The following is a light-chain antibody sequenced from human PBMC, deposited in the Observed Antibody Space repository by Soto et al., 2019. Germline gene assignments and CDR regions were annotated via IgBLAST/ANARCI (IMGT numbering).Light chain of an antibody. CDR3: QRYNNWPLT. CDR1: QSVSSY. V-gene: IGKV3-15*01. J-gene: IGKJ4*01. CDR2: DTY. Sequence: EIVLTQSPATLSLSPGERATLSCRASQSVSSYLAWYQQKPGQAHRLLIYDTYTRATGIPARFSGSRSGPEFTLTIKSLQSEDFAIYYCQRYNNWPLTVGGGTKVDIK.